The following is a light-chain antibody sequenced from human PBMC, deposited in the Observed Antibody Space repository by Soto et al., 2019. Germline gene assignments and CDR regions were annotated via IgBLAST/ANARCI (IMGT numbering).Light chain of an antibody. J-gene: IGKJ1*01. CDR2: GAS. CDR1: QSVSNTY. Sequence: EIVLTQSPGTLSLSPGERATLSCRASQSVSNTYLAWYQQKPGQAPRLLIYGASNRATGIPDRFSGSGSGTDFTLTIRRLESEDFAVYYCQQYGSSPGTFGQGTKVDI. V-gene: IGKV3-20*01. CDR3: QQYGSSPGT.